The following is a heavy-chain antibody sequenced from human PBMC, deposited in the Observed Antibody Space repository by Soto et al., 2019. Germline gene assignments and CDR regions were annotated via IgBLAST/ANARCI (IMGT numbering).Heavy chain of an antibody. CDR2: INPNSGGT. Sequence: ASVKVSCKXSGYTFTGYYMHWVRQAPGQGLEWMGWINPNSGGTNYAQKFQGRVTMTRDTSISTAYMELSRLRSDDTAVYYCARRTKNTVTTSYFDYWGQGTLVTVSS. D-gene: IGHD4-4*01. CDR1: GYTFTGYY. J-gene: IGHJ4*02. V-gene: IGHV1-2*02. CDR3: ARRTKNTVTTSYFDY.